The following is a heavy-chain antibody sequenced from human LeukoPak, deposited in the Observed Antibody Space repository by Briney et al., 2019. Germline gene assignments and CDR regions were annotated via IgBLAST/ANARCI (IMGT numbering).Heavy chain of an antibody. Sequence: SETLSLTCTVSGGSISSYYWSWVRQPPGKGLEWVGYIYYSGSTNYNPSLKSRVTISVDTSKNQFSLKLSSVTAADTAVYYCARVVGRRWLQLFAGSAFDIWGQGTMVTVSS. V-gene: IGHV4-59*01. J-gene: IGHJ3*02. CDR1: GGSISSYY. CDR3: ARVVGRRWLQLFAGSAFDI. CDR2: IYYSGST. D-gene: IGHD5-24*01.